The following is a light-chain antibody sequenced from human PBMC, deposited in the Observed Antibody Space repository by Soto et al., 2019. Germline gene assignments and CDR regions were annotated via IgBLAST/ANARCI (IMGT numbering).Light chain of an antibody. CDR2: DVS. J-gene: IGLJ1*01. CDR3: SSYTASSTPFV. V-gene: IGLV2-14*01. CDR1: SSDVGGYNF. Sequence: QSVLTQPASVSGSPGQSITISRTGTSSDVGGYNFVSWYQQHPGKAPKLIIYDVSNRPSGVSNRCSGSKSGNTASLTISGLQAEDEADYYCSSYTASSTPFVFGTGTKVTVL.